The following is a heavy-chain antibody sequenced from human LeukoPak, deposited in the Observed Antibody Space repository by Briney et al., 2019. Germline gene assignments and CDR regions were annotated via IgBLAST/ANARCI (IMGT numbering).Heavy chain of an antibody. CDR2: TIPVYGTT. Sequence: SVKVSCKASGGTFSSNAISWVRQAPGQGLEWMGGTIPVYGTTNYAQKFQGRVTITTDESTSTAYMELSSLRSEDTAVYYCARGSVPYCSSTSCPLYYYYYMDVWGKGTTVTVSS. V-gene: IGHV1-69*05. J-gene: IGHJ6*03. CDR1: GGTFSSNA. D-gene: IGHD2-2*01. CDR3: ARGSVPYCSSTSCPLYYYYYMDV.